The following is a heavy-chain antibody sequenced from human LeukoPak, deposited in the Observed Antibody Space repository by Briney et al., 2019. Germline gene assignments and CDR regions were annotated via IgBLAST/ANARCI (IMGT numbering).Heavy chain of an antibody. CDR3: ARDYGWPFAN. J-gene: IGHJ4*02. D-gene: IGHD3-10*01. CDR2: IKYDGSEQ. V-gene: IGHV3-7*03. Sequence: GGSLRLSCTSSGFIFSSHWMNWVRQAPGKGPEWVANIKYDGSEQYYVDSVKGRFSISRDNTKNLLYLQMNSLRVEDTAVYYCARDYGWPFANWGQGTLVTVSS. CDR1: GFIFSSHW.